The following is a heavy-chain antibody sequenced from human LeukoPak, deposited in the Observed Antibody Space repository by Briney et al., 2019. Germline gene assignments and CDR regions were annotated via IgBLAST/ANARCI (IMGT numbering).Heavy chain of an antibody. CDR3: ARVGYYDSSGGYYYYYMDV. CDR1: GGSISSYY. CDR2: IYTSGST. J-gene: IGHJ6*03. Sequence: SETLSLTCTVSGGSISSYYWSWIRQPAGKGLEWIGRIYTSGSTNYNPSLKSRVTMSVDTSKNQFSLKLSSVTAADTAVYYCARVGYYDSSGGYYYYYMDVWGKGTTVTISS. D-gene: IGHD3-22*01. V-gene: IGHV4-4*07.